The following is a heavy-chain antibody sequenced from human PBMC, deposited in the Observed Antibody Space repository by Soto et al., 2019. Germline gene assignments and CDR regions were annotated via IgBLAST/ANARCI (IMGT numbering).Heavy chain of an antibody. CDR1: GFTFSYYW. V-gene: IGHV3-7*01. CDR3: ARSRYGDFY. J-gene: IGHJ4*02. CDR2: IKEDGSEN. Sequence: GGSLRLSCAASGFTFSYYWMIWVRQAPGKGLEWVATIKEDGSENYYVDSVKGRFTISRDNAKNSLYLQINSLRAEDTAVYYCARSRYGDFYWGQGTLVTVSS. D-gene: IGHD4-17*01.